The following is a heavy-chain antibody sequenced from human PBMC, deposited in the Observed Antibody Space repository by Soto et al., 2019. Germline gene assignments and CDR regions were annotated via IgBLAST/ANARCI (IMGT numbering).Heavy chain of an antibody. CDR2: ISPNSGGK. CDR3: GKGRSGEVDVFY. D-gene: IGHD3-16*01. Sequence: ASVKVSCKASGYTFTGYYIHWVRQAPGQGLEWMGEISPNSGGKKYAQKFQGRVTMTRDTSITTVYMDLSNLSPDDTAVYYCGKGRSGEVDVFYWGKGTLVTVSS. CDR1: GYTFTGYY. J-gene: IGHJ4*02. V-gene: IGHV1-2*02.